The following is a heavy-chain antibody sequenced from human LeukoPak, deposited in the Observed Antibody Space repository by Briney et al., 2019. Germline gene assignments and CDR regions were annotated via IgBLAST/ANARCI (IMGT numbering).Heavy chain of an antibody. CDR1: GGSISSGGYY. CDR2: INHSGST. J-gene: IGHJ4*02. Sequence: SETLSLTCTVSGGSISSGGYYWSWIRQPPGKGLEWIGEINHSGSTNYNPSLKSRVTISVDTSKNQFSLKLSSVTAADTAVYYCARSDITMIVVAWGQGTLVTVSS. V-gene: IGHV4-39*07. CDR3: ARSDITMIVVA. D-gene: IGHD3-22*01.